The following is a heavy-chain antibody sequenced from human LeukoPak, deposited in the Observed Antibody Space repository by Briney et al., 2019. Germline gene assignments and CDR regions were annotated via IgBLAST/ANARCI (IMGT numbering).Heavy chain of an antibody. CDR1: GFTFSSYA. J-gene: IGHJ4*02. D-gene: IGHD4-17*01. Sequence: GGSLRLSCAASGFTFSSYAMSWVRQASGKGLEWVGRIRSKANSYATAYAASVKGRFTISRDDSKNTAYLQMNSLKTEDTAVYYCTSPPYGDYLWGQGTLVTVSS. CDR2: IRSKANSYAT. CDR3: TSPPYGDYL. V-gene: IGHV3-73*01.